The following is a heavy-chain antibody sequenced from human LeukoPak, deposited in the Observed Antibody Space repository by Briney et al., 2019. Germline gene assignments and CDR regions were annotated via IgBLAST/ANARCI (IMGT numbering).Heavy chain of an antibody. CDR2: IKQDGSEK. V-gene: IGHV3-7*01. D-gene: IGHD3-3*01. CDR1: GFTFSSYW. J-gene: IGHJ6*03. Sequence: GGSLRLSCAASGFTFSSYWMSWVRQAPGKGLEWVANIKQDGSEKYYVDSVKGRFTISRDNAKNSLYLQMNSLRAEDTAVYYCARSLEYYDFWSGDYYMDVWGKGTTVTVSS. CDR3: ARSLEYYDFWSGDYYMDV.